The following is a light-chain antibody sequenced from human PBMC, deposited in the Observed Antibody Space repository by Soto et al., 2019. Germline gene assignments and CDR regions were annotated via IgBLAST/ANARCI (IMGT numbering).Light chain of an antibody. CDR2: WAS. CDR3: QQYYSTPPT. Sequence: DIVMTQSPDSLAVSLGERATINCKSSQSVLYDSNNKDYLAWYQQKPGQPPNLLIYWASTRESGVPDRFSGSGSGRDFTLTISSLQAEDVAVYYCQQYYSTPPTLGQGTKVDIK. J-gene: IGKJ1*01. CDR1: QSVLYDSNNKDY. V-gene: IGKV4-1*01.